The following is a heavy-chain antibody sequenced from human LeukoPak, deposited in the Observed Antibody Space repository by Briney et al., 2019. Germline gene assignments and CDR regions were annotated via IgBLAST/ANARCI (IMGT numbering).Heavy chain of an antibody. V-gene: IGHV3-7*01. CDR3: ARVFIVGSRSVFDF. D-gene: IGHD2-21*01. Sequence: GGSLRLSCAASGFTFSSYSMNWVRLAPGKGLEWVANIKQDGSEKYYVDSVEGRFTISRDNAKNLLSLQMNSLRAEDTAVYHCARVFIVGSRSVFDFWGQGTLVTASS. J-gene: IGHJ4*02. CDR2: IKQDGSEK. CDR1: GFTFSSYS.